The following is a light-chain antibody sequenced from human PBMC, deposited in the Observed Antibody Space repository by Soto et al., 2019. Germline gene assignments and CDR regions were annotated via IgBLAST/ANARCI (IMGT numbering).Light chain of an antibody. V-gene: IGKV3-20*01. CDR1: QSVSSSY. J-gene: IGKJ2*01. Sequence: EIVLTQSPGTLSLSPGERATLSCRASQSVSSSYLAWYQQKPGQAPRLLIYGASSRATGIPDRFSGSGSGTDSTLTISRLEPADFAVYYCQQYCSSQYTFGQGTKLEIK. CDR2: GAS. CDR3: QQYCSSQYT.